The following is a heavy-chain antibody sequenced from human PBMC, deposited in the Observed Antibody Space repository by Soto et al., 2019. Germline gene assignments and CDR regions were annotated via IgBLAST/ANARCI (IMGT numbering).Heavy chain of an antibody. CDR1: GYTYATYA. D-gene: IGHD2-15*01. J-gene: IGHJ4*02. V-gene: IGHV1-3*01. CDR2: ITAGNGNT. CDR3: ARDDTHLDY. Sequence: GASVKVSCKDSGYTYATYASHWVRQAPGQRLEWMGWITAGNGNTKYSQKFQGRVTITRDTSASTAYMELSSLRSEDTAVYYCARDDTHLDYWGQGTLVTVSS.